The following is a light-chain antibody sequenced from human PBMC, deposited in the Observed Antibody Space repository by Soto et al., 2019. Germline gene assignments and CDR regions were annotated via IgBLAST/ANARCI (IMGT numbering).Light chain of an antibody. CDR2: WAS. Sequence: DIVMTQSPDSLAVSLGERATINCKSSQSVLHSSNNKNYLAWYQQKPGQPPKLLIYWASTRESGVPDRFSGSGSVTDFTLSISSLQAEDVAVYYCQQYYSPWTFGQGTKVEIK. CDR1: QSVLHSSNNKNY. J-gene: IGKJ1*01. CDR3: QQYYSPWT. V-gene: IGKV4-1*01.